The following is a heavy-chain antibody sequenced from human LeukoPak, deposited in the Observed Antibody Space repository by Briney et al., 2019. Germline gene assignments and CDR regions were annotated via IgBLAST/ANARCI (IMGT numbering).Heavy chain of an antibody. V-gene: IGHV1-8*01. CDR1: GYTFTSYD. CDR2: MNPNSGNT. J-gene: IGHJ4*02. D-gene: IGHD3-10*01. Sequence: ASVKVSCKASGYTFTSYDINWVRQATGQGLEWMGWMNPNSGNTGYAQKFQGRVTMTRNTSISTAYMELSSLRSEDTAVYYCARGRANYGSGSYFFPDYRGQGTLVTVSS. CDR3: ARGRANYGSGSYFFPDY.